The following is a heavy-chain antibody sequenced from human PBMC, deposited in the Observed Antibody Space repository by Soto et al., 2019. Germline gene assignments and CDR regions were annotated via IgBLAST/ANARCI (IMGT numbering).Heavy chain of an antibody. CDR3: ARGGSYPLDY. Sequence: SQTLSLTCAISGDSVSSNHATWDWIRQSPSRGLEWLGRTYYRSKWYYDYALSVKSRITINPDTSNNQLSLQLNSVTPDDTAVYYCARGGSYPLDYWGQGTLVTVS. CDR1: GDSVSSNHAT. CDR2: TYYRSKWYY. D-gene: IGHD1-26*01. V-gene: IGHV6-1*01. J-gene: IGHJ4*02.